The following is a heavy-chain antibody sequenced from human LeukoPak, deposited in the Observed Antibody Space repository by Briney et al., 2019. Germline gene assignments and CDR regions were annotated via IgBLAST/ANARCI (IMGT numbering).Heavy chain of an antibody. CDR3: ARGGKSIVVVPAAISDY. CDR2: IDPSDSYT. V-gene: IGHV5-10-1*01. CDR1: GYSFTSYW. D-gene: IGHD2-2*01. Sequence: GESLKIPCKGSGYSFTSYWISWVRQMPGKGLEWMGRIDPSDSYTNYSPSFQGHVTISADKSISTAYLQWSSLKASDTAMYYCARGGKSIVVVPAAISDYWGQGTLVTVSS. J-gene: IGHJ4*02.